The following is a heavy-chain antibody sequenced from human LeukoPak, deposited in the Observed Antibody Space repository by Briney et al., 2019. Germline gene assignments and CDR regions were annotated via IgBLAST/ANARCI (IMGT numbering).Heavy chain of an antibody. V-gene: IGHV1-2*02. D-gene: IGHD3-16*02. J-gene: IGHJ4*02. CDR3: ARGVITFGGVIVFKENIFDY. CDR2: INPNSGGT. CDR1: GYTFTGYY. Sequence: GASVKVSCKASGYTFTGYYMHWVRQAPGQGLEWMGWINPNSGGTNYAQKFQGRVTMTRDTSISTAYMELSRLRSDDTAVYYCARGVITFGGVIVFKENIFDYWGQGTLVTVSS.